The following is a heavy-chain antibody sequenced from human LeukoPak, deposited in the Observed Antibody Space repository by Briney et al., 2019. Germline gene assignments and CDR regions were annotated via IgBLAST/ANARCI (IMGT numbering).Heavy chain of an antibody. CDR3: ARDYDYVWGGSYYFDY. CDR1: GYTFTSHY. CDR2: INPSGGST. Sequence: ASVKVSCKASGYTFTSHYMHWVRQAPGQGLEWMGIINPSGGSTSYAQKFQGRVTMTGDTSTSTVYMELSSLRSEDTAVYYCARDYDYVWGGSYYFDYWGQGTLVTVSS. J-gene: IGHJ4*02. D-gene: IGHD3-16*01. V-gene: IGHV1-46*01.